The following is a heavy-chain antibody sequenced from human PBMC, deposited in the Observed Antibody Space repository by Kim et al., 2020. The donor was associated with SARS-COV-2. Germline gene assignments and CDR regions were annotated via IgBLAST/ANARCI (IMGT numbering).Heavy chain of an antibody. CDR1: GFTFSSCS. Sequence: GGSLRLSCAASGFTFSSCSIHWVRQAPGKGLEWVAVISYDGSIKNYADFVKGRFTISRDNSKNTLYLQINSLRAEDTALYYCASEPWSRHRGLTYSSYGMDFWGGGTTIAVCS. CDR2: ISYDGSIK. CDR3: ASEPWSRHRGLTYSSYGMDF. J-gene: IGHJ6*02. D-gene: IGHD3-10*01. V-gene: IGHV3-30-3*01.